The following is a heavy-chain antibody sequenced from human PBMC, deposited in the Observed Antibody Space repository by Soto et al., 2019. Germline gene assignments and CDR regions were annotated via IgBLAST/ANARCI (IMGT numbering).Heavy chain of an antibody. CDR1: GDSVSSNSAA. J-gene: IGHJ4*02. CDR3: ARGGSSWYVGDY. CDR2: TYYRSKWYN. V-gene: IGHV6-1*01. D-gene: IGHD6-13*01. Sequence: QVQLLLSSPGLVKPSQTLSLTCAISGDSVSSNSAAWNWIMQSPSRGLEWLGSTYYRSKWYNDYAVSVNSRITINPDTSKNPVSLPLNSVTPEDTAVYYCARGGSSWYVGDYWGQGTLVTVSS.